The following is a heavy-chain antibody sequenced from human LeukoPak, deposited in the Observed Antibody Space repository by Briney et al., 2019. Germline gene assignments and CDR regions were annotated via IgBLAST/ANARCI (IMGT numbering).Heavy chain of an antibody. V-gene: IGHV4-59*01. CDR2: IYYSGST. D-gene: IGHD5-18*01. CDR1: GGSISRYY. J-gene: IGHJ6*04. CDR3: ARVEGSYGYDYYYGLDV. Sequence: SEALSLTCTVSGGSISRYYWSWIRQPPGKGLEWIGYIYYSGSTNYNPSLKSRVTISVDTSKNQFSLKLSSVTAADTAVYYCARVEGSYGYDYYYGLDVWGKGTTATVSS.